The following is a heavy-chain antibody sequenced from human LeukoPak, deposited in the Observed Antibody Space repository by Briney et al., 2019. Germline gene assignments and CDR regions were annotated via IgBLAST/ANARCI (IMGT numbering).Heavy chain of an antibody. CDR1: GFTFDDYG. CDR2: INLNGGST. V-gene: IGHV3-20*04. CDR3: ARDPWGIASSRLFDY. Sequence: PGGPLRLSCAASGFTFDDYGMSWVRQAPGKGLEWVSGINLNGGSTGYADSVKGRFTISRDNAKNSLYLQMNSLRAEDTALYYCARDPWGIASSRLFDYWGQGTLVTVSS. D-gene: IGHD6-13*01. J-gene: IGHJ4*02.